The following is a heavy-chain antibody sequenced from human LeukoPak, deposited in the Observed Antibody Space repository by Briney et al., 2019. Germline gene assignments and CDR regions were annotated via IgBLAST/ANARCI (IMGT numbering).Heavy chain of an antibody. Sequence: PGGSLRLSCAASGFTFSSYGMHWVRQAPGKGLEWVAVISYDGSNKYYADSVKGRFTISRDNSKNTLYLQMNSLRAEDTAVYYCAKGPYYYDSSGYYYVDYWGQGTLVTVSS. CDR2: ISYDGSNK. CDR3: AKGPYYYDSSGYYYVDY. V-gene: IGHV3-30*18. D-gene: IGHD3-22*01. CDR1: GFTFSSYG. J-gene: IGHJ4*02.